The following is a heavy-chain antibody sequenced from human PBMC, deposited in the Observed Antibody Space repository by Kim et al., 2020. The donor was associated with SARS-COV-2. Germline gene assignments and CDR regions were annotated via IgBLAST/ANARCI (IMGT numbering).Heavy chain of an antibody. Sequence: SVKCRFTISRDNAKNSLYLQMNSLRAEDTALYYCAKDATIAAAGTEAFDIWGQGTMVTVSS. D-gene: IGHD6-13*01. V-gene: IGHV3-9*01. CDR3: AKDATIAAAGTEAFDI. J-gene: IGHJ3*02.